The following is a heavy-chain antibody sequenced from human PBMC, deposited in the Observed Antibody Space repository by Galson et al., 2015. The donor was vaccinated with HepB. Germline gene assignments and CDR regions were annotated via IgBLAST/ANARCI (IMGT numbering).Heavy chain of an antibody. CDR2: IKQDGSEK. Sequence: SLRLSCAASGFTFSSYWMSWVRQAPGKVLEWVANIKQDGSEKFYVDSVKGRFTISRDNAKNSLYLQVNSLRAEDTAVYYCARWEYSGGLHDYWGQGTLVTVSS. J-gene: IGHJ4*02. CDR1: GFTFSSYW. CDR3: ARWEYSGGLHDY. V-gene: IGHV3-7*01. D-gene: IGHD1-26*01.